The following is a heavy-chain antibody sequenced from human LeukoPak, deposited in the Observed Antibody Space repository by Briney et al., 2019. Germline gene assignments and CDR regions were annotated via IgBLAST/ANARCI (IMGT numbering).Heavy chain of an antibody. Sequence: ASVKVSCTASGYTFTSYGIRWVRQAPGHGLEWRGWSSAYNGNTNYAQKLQGRVTIPTDTSTSTAYMPLRRLRSDDTAVYYCARQRSPIDLWSSEWAFDIWGQGKMVTVSS. CDR2: SSAYNGNT. J-gene: IGHJ3*02. CDR3: ARQRSPIDLWSSEWAFDI. CDR1: GYTFTSYG. V-gene: IGHV1-18*01. D-gene: IGHD3-3*01.